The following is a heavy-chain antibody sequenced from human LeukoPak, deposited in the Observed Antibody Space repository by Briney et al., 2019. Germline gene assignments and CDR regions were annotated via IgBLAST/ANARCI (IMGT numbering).Heavy chain of an antibody. CDR3: TRALARGGILDF. Sequence: PGGSLRLSCAASGFTITNAWITWVRQAPGKGLQWVGRIKSKTDGGTTDYAAPVKGRFTISRDDSKSIAYLQVNSLKTEDTAVYYCTRALARGGILDFWGQGTLVTVSS. J-gene: IGHJ4*02. D-gene: IGHD3-16*01. V-gene: IGHV3-15*01. CDR2: IKSKTDGGTT. CDR1: GFTITNAW.